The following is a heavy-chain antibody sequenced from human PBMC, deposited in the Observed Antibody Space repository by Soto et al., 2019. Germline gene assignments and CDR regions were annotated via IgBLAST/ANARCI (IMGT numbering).Heavy chain of an antibody. V-gene: IGHV3-21*01. CDR1: GFTFSSYS. CDR2: ISSSSSYI. CDR3: AREKYYDFWSGYYSPFDY. Sequence: GGSLRLSCAASGFTFSSYSMNWVRQAPGKGLEWVSSISSSSSYIYYTDSVKGRFTISRDNAKNSLYLQMNSLRAEDTAVYYCAREKYYDFWSGYYSPFDYWGQGTLVTVSS. J-gene: IGHJ4*02. D-gene: IGHD3-3*01.